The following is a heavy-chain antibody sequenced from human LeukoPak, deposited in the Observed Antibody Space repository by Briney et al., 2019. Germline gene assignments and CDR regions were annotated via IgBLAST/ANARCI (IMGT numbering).Heavy chain of an antibody. Sequence: GGSLRLSCAASGFAFSSYAMSWVRQAPGKGLEWVSAISGGGGSTYYADSVKGRFTISRDNSKNTLYLQMNSLKFEDTAMYYCTRRSTIWGRGTRVTVSS. CDR3: TRRSTI. CDR2: ISGGGGST. V-gene: IGHV3-23*01. CDR1: GFAFSSYA. D-gene: IGHD5-24*01. J-gene: IGHJ4*02.